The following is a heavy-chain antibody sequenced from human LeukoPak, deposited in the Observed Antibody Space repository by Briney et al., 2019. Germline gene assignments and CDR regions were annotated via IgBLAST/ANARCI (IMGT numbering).Heavy chain of an antibody. CDR2: IYISGST. CDR1: GGSISSYY. J-gene: IGHJ4*02. D-gene: IGHD1-1*01. V-gene: IGHV4-4*07. Sequence: SETLSLTCTVSGGSISSYYWNWIRQPAGKGLEWIGRIYISGSTNYSPSLKSRVTMSVDTSKNQFSLKLSSVTAADTAVYYCARDRGTWNDDGFDYWGQGTLVTVSS. CDR3: ARDRGTWNDDGFDY.